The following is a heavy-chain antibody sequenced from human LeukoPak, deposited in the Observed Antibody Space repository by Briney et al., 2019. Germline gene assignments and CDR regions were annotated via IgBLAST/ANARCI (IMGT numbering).Heavy chain of an antibody. D-gene: IGHD3-22*01. CDR3: AKGVGAYYYDSSGYPDY. V-gene: IGHV3-23*01. Sequence: PGGSLRLSCAASGFTFSSFAMNGVRQAPGKGLEWVSGISGSGGSTFYVDSVKGRFTISRDNSKNTLYLQMNSLRAEDTAIYYCAKGVGAYYYDSSGYPDYWGQGTLVTVSS. CDR1: GFTFSSFA. J-gene: IGHJ4*02. CDR2: ISGSGGST.